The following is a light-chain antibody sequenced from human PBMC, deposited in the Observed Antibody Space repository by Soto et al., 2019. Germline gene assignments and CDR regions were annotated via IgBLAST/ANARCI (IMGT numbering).Light chain of an antibody. J-gene: IGKJ3*01. V-gene: IGKV3-11*01. CDR2: DAS. CDR3: QQRSNWPPFT. CDR1: QSIDNY. Sequence: EIVLTQSPATLSLSPGERATLSCRASQSIDNYLAWYQQKPGQAPRLLIYDASIRATGIPARFSGSGSGTDFTLTISSLEPEDFAVYCCQQRSNWPPFTFGPGTKVDI.